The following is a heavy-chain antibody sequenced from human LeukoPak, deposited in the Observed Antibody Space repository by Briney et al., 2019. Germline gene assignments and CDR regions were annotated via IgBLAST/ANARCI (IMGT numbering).Heavy chain of an antibody. CDR1: GGSISSYY. V-gene: IGHV4-59*06. CDR3: ARGSPYYDSSGYQNWFDP. D-gene: IGHD3-22*01. CDR2: IYYSGST. J-gene: IGHJ5*02. Sequence: PSETLSLTCTVSGGSISSYYWSWIRQHPGKGLEWIGYIYYSGSTYYNPSLKSRVTISVDTSKNQFSLKLSSVTAADTAVYYCARGSPYYDSSGYQNWFDPWGQGTLVTVSS.